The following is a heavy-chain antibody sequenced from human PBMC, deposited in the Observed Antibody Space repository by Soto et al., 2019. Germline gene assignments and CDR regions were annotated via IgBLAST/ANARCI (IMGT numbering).Heavy chain of an antibody. V-gene: IGHV4-31*03. D-gene: IGHD1-1*01. CDR2: IYYSGST. J-gene: IGHJ6*03. Sequence: PSEHMSRTCTVSGSSISSGRYYWSWIRQHPGKGLEWTGYIYYSGSTYYNPSLKSRVTISVDTSKNQFSLKLSSVTAADTAVYYCAREYRLHHYMDVWGKGTTVTVSS. CDR1: GSSISSGRYY. CDR3: AREYRLHHYMDV.